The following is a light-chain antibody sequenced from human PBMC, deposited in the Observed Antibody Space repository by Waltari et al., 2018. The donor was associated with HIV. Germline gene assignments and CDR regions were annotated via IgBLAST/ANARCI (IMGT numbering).Light chain of an antibody. J-gene: IGLJ2*01. CDR2: YNN. V-gene: IGLV1-44*01. CDR3: AAWDDNLNGL. CDR1: RSNIGTNV. Sequence: QSVLTQPPSASGTPGQRVTISCSGRRSNIGTNVVNWYQQLPGSAPKLLISYNNQRPPGVPDRFSGSKSGTSASLAISGLQSEDEADYYCAAWDDNLNGLFGGGTKLTVL.